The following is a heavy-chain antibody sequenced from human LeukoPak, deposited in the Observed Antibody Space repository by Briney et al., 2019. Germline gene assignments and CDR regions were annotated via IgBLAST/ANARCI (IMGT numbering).Heavy chain of an antibody. J-gene: IGHJ4*02. CDR1: GFTFSSYA. V-gene: IGHV3-64D*06. Sequence: PGGSLRLSCSASGFTFSSYAMHWVRQAPGKGLEYVSAISTNGGSTNYADSVKGRFTISRDNSKNTLYLQMSSLSAEDTAVYYCVKDRRGYYGSGSYGDYWGQGTLVTVSS. CDR3: VKDRRGYYGSGSYGDY. CDR2: ISTNGGST. D-gene: IGHD3-10*01.